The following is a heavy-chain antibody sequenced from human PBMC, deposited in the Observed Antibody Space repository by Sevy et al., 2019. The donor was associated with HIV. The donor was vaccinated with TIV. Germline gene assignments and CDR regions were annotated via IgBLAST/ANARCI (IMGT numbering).Heavy chain of an antibody. CDR2: IHHSGRT. V-gene: IGHV4-4*02. CDR3: ARDLNDFWSGPLDV. D-gene: IGHD3-3*01. Sequence: SETLSLTCAVSGVSISTNNWWCWVRQSPGEGLEWIEEIHHSGRTNYNPSLKSRVTMSVDKSKNQFSLKLTSVTAADTAVDYCARDLNDFWSGPLDVWGQGTMVTVSS. CDR1: GVSISTNNW. J-gene: IGHJ6*02.